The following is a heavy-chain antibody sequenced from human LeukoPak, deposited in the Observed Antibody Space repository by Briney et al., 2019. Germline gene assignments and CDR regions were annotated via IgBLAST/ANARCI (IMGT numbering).Heavy chain of an antibody. J-gene: IGHJ4*02. CDR1: GFTFRGYG. CDR2: IWYDGSNK. D-gene: IGHD6-13*01. CDR3: ASDGIAVDRGIGYFDY. Sequence: GGSLRLSCAASGFTFRGYGMHWVRQAPGKGLEWVAVIWYDGSNKYYADSVKGRFTISRDNSENTLYLQMNSLRAEDTALYYCASDGIAVDRGIGYFDYWGQGTLVTVSS. V-gene: IGHV3-33*01.